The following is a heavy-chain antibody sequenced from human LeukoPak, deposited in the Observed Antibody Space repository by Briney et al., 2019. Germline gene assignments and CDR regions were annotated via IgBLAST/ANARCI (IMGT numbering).Heavy chain of an antibody. CDR3: ARSYDYVWGSYRSYAFDI. V-gene: IGHV3-53*01. J-gene: IGHJ3*02. CDR2: IYSGGST. Sequence: PGGSLRLSCAASGFTFSSYEMNWVRQAPGKGLEWVSVIYSGGSTYYADSVKGRFTISRDNSKNTLYLQMNSLRAEDTAVYYCARSYDYVWGSYRSYAFDIWGQGTMVTVSS. CDR1: GFTFSSYE. D-gene: IGHD3-16*02.